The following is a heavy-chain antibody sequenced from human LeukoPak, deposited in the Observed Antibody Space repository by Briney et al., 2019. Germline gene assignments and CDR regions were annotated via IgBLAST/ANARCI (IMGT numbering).Heavy chain of an antibody. D-gene: IGHD3-10*01. CDR1: GYSFTSYW. J-gene: IGHJ4*02. CDR2: IYPGDSDT. CDR3: ARVNYYGSGGNYFDY. V-gene: IGHV5-51*01. Sequence: GESLKISCKGSGYSFTSYWIGWVRQMPGKGLEWMGIIYPGDSDTRYSPSFQGQVAISADKSISTAYLQWSSLKASDTAKYYCARVNYYGSGGNYFDYWGQGTLVTVSS.